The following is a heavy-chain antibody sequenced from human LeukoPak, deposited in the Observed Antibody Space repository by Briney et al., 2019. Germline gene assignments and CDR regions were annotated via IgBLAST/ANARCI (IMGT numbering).Heavy chain of an antibody. V-gene: IGHV4-61*08. D-gene: IGHD5-18*01. J-gene: IGHJ3*02. Sequence: SETLSLTCTVSGGSISSGGYYWSWIRQHPGKGLEWIGYIYYSGSTNYNPSLKSRVTISVDTSKNQFSLKLSSVTAADTAVFYCARGGGYSYGYAFDIWGQGTMVTVS. CDR2: IYYSGST. CDR3: ARGGGYSYGYAFDI. CDR1: GGSISSGGYY.